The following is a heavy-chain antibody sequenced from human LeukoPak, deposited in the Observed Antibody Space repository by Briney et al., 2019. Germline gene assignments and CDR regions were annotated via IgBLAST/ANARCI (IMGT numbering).Heavy chain of an antibody. D-gene: IGHD4-17*01. CDR2: INPNSGGT. CDR1: GYTFTGYY. V-gene: IGHV1-2*02. CDR3: ARTGDFGTGWFDP. J-gene: IGHJ5*02. Sequence: ASVKVSCKASGYTFTGYYMHWVRQAPGQGLEWMGWINPNSGGTNYAQKFQGRVTMTRDTSISTAYMELSRLRSDDTAVYYCARTGDFGTGWFDPWGQGTLVTVSS.